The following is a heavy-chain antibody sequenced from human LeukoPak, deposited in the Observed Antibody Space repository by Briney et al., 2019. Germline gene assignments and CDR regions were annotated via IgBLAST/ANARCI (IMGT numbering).Heavy chain of an antibody. D-gene: IGHD2-2*01. V-gene: IGHV1-2*02. CDR1: GYTFTGYY. CDR2: INPNSGGT. CDR3: ARPGPVVPAASPDGNWFDP. Sequence: ASVKVSCKASGYTFTGYYMHWVRQAPGQGLEWMGWINPNSGGTNYAQKFQGRVTMTRDTSISTAYMELSRLRSDDTAVYYCARPGPVVPAASPDGNWFDPWGQGTLVTVSS. J-gene: IGHJ5*02.